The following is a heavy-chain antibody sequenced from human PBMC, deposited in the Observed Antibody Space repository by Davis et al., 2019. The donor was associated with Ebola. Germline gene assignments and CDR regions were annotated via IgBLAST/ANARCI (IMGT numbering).Heavy chain of an antibody. Sequence: GGSLRLSCADSVITFSSYAMTWVRQAPGKGLEWVSAICGSGGNTYYADSVKGRFTISRDNSKKTMYLQMNSLRGEDTAVYYCARSGLSFGVVKYHYGMDAWGKGTTVTVSS. V-gene: IGHV3-23*01. J-gene: IGHJ6*04. D-gene: IGHD3-3*01. CDR2: ICGSGGNT. CDR3: ARSGLSFGVVKYHYGMDA. CDR1: VITFSSYA.